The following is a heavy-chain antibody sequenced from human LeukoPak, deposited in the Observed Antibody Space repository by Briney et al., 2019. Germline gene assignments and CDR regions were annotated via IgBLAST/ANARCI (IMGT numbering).Heavy chain of an antibody. V-gene: IGHV4-59*01. CDR1: GGSISCYY. J-gene: IGHJ5*02. CDR2: IYYSGST. Sequence: SETLSLTCTVSGGSISCYYWSWIRQPPGKGLEWIGYIYYSGSTNYNPSLKSRVTISVDTSKNQFSLKLSSVTAADTAVYYCARDHVVLWFGELTGFDPWGQGTLVTVSS. CDR3: ARDHVVLWFGELTGFDP. D-gene: IGHD3-10*01.